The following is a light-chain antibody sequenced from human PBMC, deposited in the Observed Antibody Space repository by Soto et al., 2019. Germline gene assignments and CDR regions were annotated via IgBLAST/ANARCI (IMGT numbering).Light chain of an antibody. CDR2: DAS. CDR3: QQRSNWPRK. J-gene: IGKJ1*01. Sequence: EIVLTQSPATLSLSPGERATLSCRASQSVSSYLAWYQQKPGQAPRLLIYDASNRATGIPARFSGSGSGTDFTLAISRLAPEDFAVYYCQQRSNWPRKFGQGTKVEIK. CDR1: QSVSSY. V-gene: IGKV3-11*01.